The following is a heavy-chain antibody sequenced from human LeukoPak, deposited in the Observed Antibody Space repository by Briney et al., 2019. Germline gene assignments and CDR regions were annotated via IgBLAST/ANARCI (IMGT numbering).Heavy chain of an antibody. CDR2: ISPSGGRT. CDR3: ATDRDSDPSCYYVI. D-gene: IGHD3-22*01. Sequence: GGSLRLSCTASGFSFSNYVMTWVRQASGKGLEWVSSISPSGGRTVYADSAKGRFTISRDNSQNTVYLQMNTLGAEDTAVYYCATDRDSDPSCYYVIGGQGTLVTVSS. V-gene: IGHV3-23*01. CDR1: GFSFSNYV. J-gene: IGHJ4*02.